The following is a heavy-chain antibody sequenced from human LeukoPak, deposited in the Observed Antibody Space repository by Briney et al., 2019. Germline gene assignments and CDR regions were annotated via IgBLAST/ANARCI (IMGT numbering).Heavy chain of an antibody. D-gene: IGHD3-22*01. CDR2: IYPGDSDT. V-gene: IGHV5-51*01. CDR3: ARRSYYDSSGYRYFDY. CDR1: GYSFTSYW. J-gene: IGHJ4*02. Sequence: GESLKISCKGSGYSFTSYWIGWVGQMPGKGLEWMGIIYPGDSDTRYSPSFQGQVTISADKSISTAYLQWSSLKASDTAMYYCARRSYYDSSGYRYFDYWGQGTLVTVSS.